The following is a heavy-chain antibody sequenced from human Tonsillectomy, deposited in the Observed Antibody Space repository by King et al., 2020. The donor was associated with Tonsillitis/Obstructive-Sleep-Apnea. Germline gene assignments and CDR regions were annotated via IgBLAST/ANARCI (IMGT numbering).Heavy chain of an antibody. J-gene: IGHJ2*01. Sequence: GQLVQSGAGVKKPGSSVKVSCKASGGTFSIYAISWVRQAPGQGLEWMVGIRLIFRTANYAQKDQGRGTSTADESTSTAYMELSSLRSEDTAVYYCARDGPIYSPLDLWGRGTLVTVSS. CDR3: ARDGPIYSPLDL. V-gene: IGHV1-69*01. CDR1: GGTFSIYA. CDR2: IRLIFRTA. D-gene: IGHD4-11*01.